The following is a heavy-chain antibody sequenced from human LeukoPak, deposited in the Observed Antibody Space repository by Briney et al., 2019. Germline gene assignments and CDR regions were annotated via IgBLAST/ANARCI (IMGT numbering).Heavy chain of an antibody. CDR1: GGSISSYY. D-gene: IGHD6-19*01. J-gene: IGHJ6*02. CDR3: ARLRVAGPNSEYYGMDV. V-gene: IGHV4-59*08. Sequence: SETLSLTCTVSGGSISSYYWSWIRQPPGKGLEWIGYIYYSGSTNYNPSLKSRVTISVDTSKNQFSLKLSSVTAADTAVYYCARLRVAGPNSEYYGMDVWGQGTTDTVSS. CDR2: IYYSGST.